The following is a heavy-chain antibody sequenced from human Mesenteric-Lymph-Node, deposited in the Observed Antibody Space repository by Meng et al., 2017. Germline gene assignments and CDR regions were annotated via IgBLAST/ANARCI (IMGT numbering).Heavy chain of an antibody. CDR3: ARGVAAGVDY. Sequence: QLVKSGAEVKKPGASVKVSCKASGFTFISYDINWVRQASGQGLEWMGWVNPYSGNTVYAQKFQGRVTMTRDTSLSTAYMELTSLRSGDTAVYYCARGVAAGVDYWGQGTLVTVSS. CDR1: GFTFISYD. D-gene: IGHD6-13*01. V-gene: IGHV1-8*01. CDR2: VNPYSGNT. J-gene: IGHJ4*02.